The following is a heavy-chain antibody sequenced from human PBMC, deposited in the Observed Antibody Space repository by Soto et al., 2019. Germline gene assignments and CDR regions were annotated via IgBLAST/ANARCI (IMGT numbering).Heavy chain of an antibody. J-gene: IGHJ6*02. CDR3: ARVFRQWLAQEVGGMDV. D-gene: IGHD6-19*01. CDR1: GGSISSYY. CDR2: IYYSGST. Sequence: QVQLQESGPGLVKPSETLSLTCTVSGGSISSYYWSWIRQPPGKGLEWIGYIYYSGSTNYNPSLKSRVTISVDTSKNQCSLKLSSVTAADTAVYYCARVFRQWLAQEVGGMDVWGQGTTVTVSS. V-gene: IGHV4-59*01.